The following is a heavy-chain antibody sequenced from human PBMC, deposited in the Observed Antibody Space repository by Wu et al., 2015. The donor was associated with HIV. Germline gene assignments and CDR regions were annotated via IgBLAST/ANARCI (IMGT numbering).Heavy chain of an antibody. CDR3: TRGLWELRITLESLFDY. V-gene: IGHV1-2*02. CDR2: INPNSGGT. Sequence: QVQLVQSGAEVKKPGASVKVSCKASGYTFTGYYMHWVRQAPGQGLEWMGWINPNSGGTNYAQKFQGRVTMTRDTSISTVYMELSRLRSDDTAVYYCTRGLWELRITLESLFDYWGQGTLVTVSS. D-gene: IGHD1-26*01. CDR1: GYTFTGYY. J-gene: IGHJ4*02.